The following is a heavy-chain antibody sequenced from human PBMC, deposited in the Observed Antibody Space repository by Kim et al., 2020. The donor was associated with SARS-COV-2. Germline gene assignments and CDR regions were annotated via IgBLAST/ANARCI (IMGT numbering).Heavy chain of an antibody. J-gene: IGHJ4*02. Sequence: GWSLRLSCAASGFTFSSYAMSWVRQAPGKGLEWVSVIYSGGSSTYYADSVKGRFTISRDNSKNTLYLQMNSLRAEDTAVYYCARQLLRGHFDYWGQGTLVTVSS. CDR3: ARQLLRGHFDY. CDR1: GFTFSSYA. CDR2: IYSGGSST. V-gene: IGHV3-23*03. D-gene: IGHD2-2*01.